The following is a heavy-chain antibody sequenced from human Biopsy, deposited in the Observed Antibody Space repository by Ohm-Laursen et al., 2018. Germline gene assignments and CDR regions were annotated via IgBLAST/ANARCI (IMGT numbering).Heavy chain of an antibody. CDR2: IYTSGIT. J-gene: IGHJ5*02. Sequence: PSDTLSLTCPVSGGSLSSYSWSWIRQPAGKGLEWIGQIYTSGITNYNPSLKSRVTMSVDTSKNKFSLRVSSVTAADTAVYYCARDRDRRGWFDPWVQGTLVTVSS. V-gene: IGHV4-4*07. CDR3: ARDRDRRGWFDP. D-gene: IGHD1-14*01. CDR1: GGSLSSYS.